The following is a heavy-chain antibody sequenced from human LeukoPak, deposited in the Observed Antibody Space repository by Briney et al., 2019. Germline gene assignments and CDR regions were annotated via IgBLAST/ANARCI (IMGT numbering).Heavy chain of an antibody. D-gene: IGHD2-2*01. CDR2: INPSAGGT. V-gene: IGHV1-46*01. CDR3: ARGGCSTTSCYHFDS. CDR1: GYTFTSYY. Sequence: ASVKVSCKASGYTFTSYYIHWVRQAPGQGLEWMGLINPSAGGTSYAQKFQDRVTMTRDMSTTTVYLGLNSLRSEDTAVYYCARGGCSTTSCYHFDSWGQRTLVTVSS. J-gene: IGHJ4*02.